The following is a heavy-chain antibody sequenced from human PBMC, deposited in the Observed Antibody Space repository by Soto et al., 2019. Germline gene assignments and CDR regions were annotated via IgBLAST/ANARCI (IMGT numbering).Heavy chain of an antibody. D-gene: IGHD5-12*01. V-gene: IGHV1-8*01. CDR2: MNPNSGNT. CDR1: GYTFTSYD. CDR3: ARTIMGDYGMDV. J-gene: IGHJ6*02. Sequence: QVQLVQSGAEVKKPGASVKVSCKASGYTFTSYDINWVRQATGQGLEWMGWMNPNSGNTGYAQKFQGRVTMPRNTSLSTAYMELSSLRSEDTAVYYCARTIMGDYGMDVWGQGTTVTVSS.